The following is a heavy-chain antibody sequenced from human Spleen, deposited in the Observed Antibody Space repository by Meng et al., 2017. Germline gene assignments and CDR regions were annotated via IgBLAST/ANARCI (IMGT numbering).Heavy chain of an antibody. Sequence: GGSLRLSCAASGFTFSSYEFNWVRQAPGKGLEWVSYISKSGNTIYYADSVKGRFTISRDNSKNTLYLQMNSLRAEDTAVYYCAREYNRGAFDIWGQGTMVTVSS. D-gene: IGHD1-14*01. CDR2: ISKSGNTI. J-gene: IGHJ3*02. CDR1: GFTFSSYE. V-gene: IGHV3-48*03. CDR3: AREYNRGAFDI.